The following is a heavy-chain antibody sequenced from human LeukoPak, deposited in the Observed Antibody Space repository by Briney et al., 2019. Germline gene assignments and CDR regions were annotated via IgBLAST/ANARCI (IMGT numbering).Heavy chain of an antibody. D-gene: IGHD2-15*01. Sequence: PGRSLRLSCAASGFIFSSYGMHWVRQAPGKGLEWVAVISYDGSNKYYADSVKGRFTISRDNSKNTLYPQMNSLRAEDTAVYYCARVKGPYCSGGSCYPFDYWGQGTLVTVSS. CDR1: GFIFSSYG. J-gene: IGHJ4*02. CDR3: ARVKGPYCSGGSCYPFDY. V-gene: IGHV3-30*03. CDR2: ISYDGSNK.